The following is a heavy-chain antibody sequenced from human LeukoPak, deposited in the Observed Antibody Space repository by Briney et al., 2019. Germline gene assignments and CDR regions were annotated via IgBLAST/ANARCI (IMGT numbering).Heavy chain of an antibody. Sequence: GASVKVSCKASGYTFTSYYMHWVRQAPGQGLEWMGIINPSGGSTSYAQKFQGRVTMTRDMSTSTVYMELSSLRSEDTAVYYCASLGYCSSTSCSRGYFDYWGQGTLVTVS. CDR1: GYTFTSYY. CDR3: ASLGYCSSTSCSRGYFDY. V-gene: IGHV1-46*01. CDR2: INPSGGST. J-gene: IGHJ4*02. D-gene: IGHD2-2*01.